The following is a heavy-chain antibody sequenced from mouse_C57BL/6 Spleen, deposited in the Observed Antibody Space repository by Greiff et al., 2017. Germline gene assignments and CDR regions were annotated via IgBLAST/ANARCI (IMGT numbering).Heavy chain of an antibody. CDR1: GFTFSDYG. CDR3: ARGYYYGSSYVEYYAMDY. Sequence: EVMLVESGGGLVKPGGSLKLSCAASGFTFSDYGMHWVRQAPEKGLEWVAYISSGSSTIYYADTVKGRFTISRDNAKNTLFLQLTSLRSEDTAMYYCARGYYYGSSYVEYYAMDYWCQGTSVTVSS. D-gene: IGHD1-1*01. V-gene: IGHV5-17*01. CDR2: ISSGSSTI. J-gene: IGHJ4*01.